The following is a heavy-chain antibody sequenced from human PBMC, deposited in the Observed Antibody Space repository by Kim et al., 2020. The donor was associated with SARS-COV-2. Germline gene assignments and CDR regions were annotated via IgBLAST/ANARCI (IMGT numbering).Heavy chain of an antibody. CDR3: ARDEGSYFTPYFDY. D-gene: IGHD3-10*01. Sequence: AQGFTGRFVFSLDTSVSTAYLQISSLKAEDTAVYYCARDEGSYFTPYFDYWGQGTLVTVSS. J-gene: IGHJ4*02. V-gene: IGHV7-4-1*02.